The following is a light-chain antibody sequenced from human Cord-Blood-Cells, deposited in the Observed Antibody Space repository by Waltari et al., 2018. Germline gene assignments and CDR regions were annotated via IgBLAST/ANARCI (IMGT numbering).Light chain of an antibody. CDR2: DVS. CDR3: SSYTSSSTLDV. CDR1: SSDVGGYNY. J-gene: IGLJ1*01. Sequence: QSALTQPASVSGSPGQSITISCTGTSSDVGGYNYVSWYQQHPGKAPKLMIYDVSNRPSGCSNRFSGSKSGNTASLTISGLQAEDEADYYCSSYTSSSTLDVFGTGTKVTVL. V-gene: IGLV2-14*03.